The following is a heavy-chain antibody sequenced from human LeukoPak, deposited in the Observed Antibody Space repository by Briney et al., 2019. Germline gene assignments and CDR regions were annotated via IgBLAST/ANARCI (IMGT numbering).Heavy chain of an antibody. CDR2: ISSSSSTI. CDR3: ARLPRGDYWYFDL. D-gene: IGHD4-17*01. CDR1: GFTFSTYS. V-gene: IGHV3-48*01. J-gene: IGHJ2*01. Sequence: GGSLRLSCAASGFTFSTYSMTWVRQAPGKGLEWVSYISSSSSTIYYADSVKGRFTISRDNAKNSLYLQMKSLRAEDTAVYYCARLPRGDYWYFDLWGRGTLVTVSS.